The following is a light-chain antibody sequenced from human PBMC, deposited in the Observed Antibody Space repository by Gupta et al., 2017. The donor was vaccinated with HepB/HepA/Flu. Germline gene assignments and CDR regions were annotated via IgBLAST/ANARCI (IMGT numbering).Light chain of an antibody. Sequence: QSVLTQPPSASGTPGQRVTISCSGSSSNIGSNTVKWYQHLPGTAPKLLMSSDNQRPSGVPDRFSGSKSGTSASLAISGLQAEDEADYYCAAWDDSLNGRVFGGGTKLTVL. J-gene: IGLJ3*02. CDR1: SSNIGSNT. CDR3: AAWDDSLNGRV. V-gene: IGLV1-44*01. CDR2: SDN.